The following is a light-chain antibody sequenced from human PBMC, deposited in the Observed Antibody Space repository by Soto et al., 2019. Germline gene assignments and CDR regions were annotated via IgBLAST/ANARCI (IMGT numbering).Light chain of an antibody. V-gene: IGKV3-20*01. J-gene: IGKJ1*01. Sequence: IVMTQSPDTLSLSPGERATLSCRASQSVSSSYLAWYRQKPGQAPRLLIYGASNRATGIPDRFSGSGSGTDFTLTISRLEPEDFAVYYCQQYGSSGTFGQGTKADFK. CDR1: QSVSSSY. CDR3: QQYGSSGT. CDR2: GAS.